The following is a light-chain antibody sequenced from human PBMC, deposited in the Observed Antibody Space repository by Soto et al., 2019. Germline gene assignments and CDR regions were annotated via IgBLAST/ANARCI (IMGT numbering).Light chain of an antibody. CDR2: EGS. Sequence: QSALTQPASVSGSPGQSITISCTGTSSDVGSYNFVSWYQQLPGKAPKLMIYEGSKRPSGVSNRFSGSKSGNTASLTISGLQAGDEADYYCCSYAGSGSFVIATGTKLTVL. CDR1: SSDVGSYNF. CDR3: CSYAGSGSFV. J-gene: IGLJ1*01. V-gene: IGLV2-23*03.